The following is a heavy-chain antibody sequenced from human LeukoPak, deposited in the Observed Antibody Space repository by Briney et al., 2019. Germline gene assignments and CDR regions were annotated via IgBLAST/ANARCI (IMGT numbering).Heavy chain of an antibody. CDR3: VAEMTASAAFDI. V-gene: IGHV4-39*01. Sequence: SSETLSLTCTVSGDSLTSSSHYWRWIRQPPGKRLQWVASLHHTGRNYSNAALKSRVSISMDTAKSQFSLKVDSVTAADSGVYYCVAEMTASAAFDIWGQGTMVAVSS. D-gene: IGHD2-21*02. CDR1: GDSLTSSSHY. CDR2: LHHTGRN. J-gene: IGHJ3*02.